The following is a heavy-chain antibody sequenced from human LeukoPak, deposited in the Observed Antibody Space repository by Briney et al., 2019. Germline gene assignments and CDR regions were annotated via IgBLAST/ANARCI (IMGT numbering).Heavy chain of an antibody. D-gene: IGHD3-10*01. CDR2: ISGYNGNT. CDR1: GYTFSSHG. V-gene: IGHV1-18*01. J-gene: IGHJ5*02. Sequence: ASVKVSCKASGYTFSSHGISWVRQAPGQGLEWMGWISGYNGNTNYARKFQVRVTMTTGTSTSTAYMELRSLRSDDTAVYYCARDFTDGSGSYWFDPWGQGTLVTVSS. CDR3: ARDFTDGSGSYWFDP.